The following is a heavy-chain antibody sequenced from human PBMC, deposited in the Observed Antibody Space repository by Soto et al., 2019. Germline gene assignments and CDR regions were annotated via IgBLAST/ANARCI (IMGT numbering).Heavy chain of an antibody. J-gene: IGHJ6*02. V-gene: IGHV1-8*01. CDR3: AREKTSYGMDV. CDR2: MNPNSGNT. Sequence: QVQLVQSGAEVKKPGASVKVSCKASRYTFTSYDINWVRQATGQGLEWMGWMNPNSGNTGYAEKFQGRVTMTRNTSTSTAYMELSSLRSEATAVYYCAREKTSYGMDVWGQGTTVTVSS. CDR1: RYTFTSYD.